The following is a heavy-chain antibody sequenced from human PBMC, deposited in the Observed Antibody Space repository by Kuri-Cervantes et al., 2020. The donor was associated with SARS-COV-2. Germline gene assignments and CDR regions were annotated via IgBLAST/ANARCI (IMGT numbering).Heavy chain of an antibody. Sequence: ASVKVSCKTSGYTFTGYYMHWVRQAPGQGLEWMGWMNPNSGNTGYAQKFQGRVTITRNTSISTAYMELSSLRSEDTAVYYCARRVVVPAALPSGWYFDLWGRGTLVTVSS. J-gene: IGHJ2*01. CDR2: MNPNSGNT. V-gene: IGHV1-8*03. D-gene: IGHD2-2*02. CDR1: GYTFTGYY. CDR3: ARRVVVPAALPSGWYFDL.